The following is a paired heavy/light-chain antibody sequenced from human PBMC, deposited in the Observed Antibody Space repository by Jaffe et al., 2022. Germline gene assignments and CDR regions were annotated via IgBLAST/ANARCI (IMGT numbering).Light chain of an antibody. V-gene: IGKV1-13*02. Sequence: AIQLTQSPSSLSASVGDRVTITCRASQGISSALAWYQQKPGKAPKLLIYDASSLESGVPSRFSGSGSGTDFTLTISSLQPEDFATYYCQQFNSYLSLTFGGGTKVEIK. CDR3: QQFNSYLSLT. CDR2: DAS. J-gene: IGKJ4*01. CDR1: QGISSA.
Heavy chain of an antibody. CDR3: AKDPTPRLGYCSSTSCYGSAFDI. V-gene: IGHV3-23*01. CDR2: ISGSGGST. J-gene: IGHJ3*02. CDR1: GFTFSSYA. D-gene: IGHD2-2*01. Sequence: EVQLLESGGGLVQPGGSLRLSCAASGFTFSSYAMSWVRQAPGKGLEWVSAISGSGGSTYYADSVKGRFTISRDNSKNTLYLQMNSLRAEDTAVYYCAKDPTPRLGYCSSTSCYGSAFDIWGQGTMVTVSS.